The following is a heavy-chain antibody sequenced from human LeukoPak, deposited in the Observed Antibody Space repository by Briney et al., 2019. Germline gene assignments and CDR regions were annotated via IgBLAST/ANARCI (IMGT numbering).Heavy chain of an antibody. CDR2: IYHSGST. CDR3: ARVSALSYSSSWYGDWFDP. D-gene: IGHD6-13*01. V-gene: IGHV4-4*02. Sequence: SETLSLTCAVSGGSISSSNWWSWVRQPPGKGLEWIGEIYHSGSTNYNPSLKSRVTISVDKSKNLFSLKLSSVTAADTAVYYCARVSALSYSSSWYGDWFDPWGQGTLVTVSS. CDR1: GGSISSSNW. J-gene: IGHJ5*02.